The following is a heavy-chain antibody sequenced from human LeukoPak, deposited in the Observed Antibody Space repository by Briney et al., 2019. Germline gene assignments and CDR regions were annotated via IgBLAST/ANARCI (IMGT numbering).Heavy chain of an antibody. V-gene: IGHV3-9*01. CDR1: GFSFGGYA. J-gene: IGHJ6*02. D-gene: IGHD2-15*01. CDR3: ARDLVSGDYYYGMDV. Sequence: GGSLRLSCAASGFSFGGYALHWVRQAPGKGLEWVASISWNSGDIVHADSVKGRFTISRDNAKNSLYLQMNSLRAEDTAVYYCARDLVSGDYYYGMDVWGQGTTVTVSS. CDR2: ISWNSGDI.